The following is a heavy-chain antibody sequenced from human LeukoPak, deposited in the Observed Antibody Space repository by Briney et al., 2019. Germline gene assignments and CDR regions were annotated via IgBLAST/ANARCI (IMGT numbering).Heavy chain of an antibody. CDR3: ARASIKRLQQLAKGINFDY. CDR2: INSDGSST. D-gene: IGHD6-13*01. J-gene: IGHJ4*02. V-gene: IGHV3-74*01. Sequence: GGSLRLSCAASGFTFSSYWMHWVRQAPGKGLVWVSRINSDGSSTSYADSVKGRFTISRDNAKNTLYLQMNSLRAEVTAVYYCARASIKRLQQLAKGINFDYWGQGTLVTVSS. CDR1: GFTFSSYW.